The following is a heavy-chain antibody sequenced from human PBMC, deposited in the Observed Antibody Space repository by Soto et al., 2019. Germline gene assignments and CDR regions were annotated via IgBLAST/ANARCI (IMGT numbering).Heavy chain of an antibody. V-gene: IGHV1-46*01. CDR2: INPSGGST. J-gene: IGHJ6*02. D-gene: IGHD1-26*01. Sequence: ASVKVSCKASGYTFTSYYMHWVRQAPGQGLEWMGIINPSGGSTSYAQKFQGRVTMTRDTPTSTVYMELSSLRSEDTAVYYCARVGATKNYYYYGMDVWGQGTTVTVSS. CDR3: ARVGATKNYYYYGMDV. CDR1: GYTFTSYY.